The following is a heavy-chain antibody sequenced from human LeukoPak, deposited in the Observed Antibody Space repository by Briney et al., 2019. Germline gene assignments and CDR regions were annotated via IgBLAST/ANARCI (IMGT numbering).Heavy chain of an antibody. D-gene: IGHD5-24*01. J-gene: IGHJ4*02. CDR2: INPNSGGT. Sequence: ASVKVSCKASGYTFTSYDINWVRQATGQGLEWMGWINPNSGGTNYAQKFQGRVTMTRDTSISTAYMELSRLRSDDTAVYYCARDTGRWLPQYWGQGTLVTVSS. CDR3: ARDTGRWLPQY. V-gene: IGHV1-2*02. CDR1: GYTFTSYD.